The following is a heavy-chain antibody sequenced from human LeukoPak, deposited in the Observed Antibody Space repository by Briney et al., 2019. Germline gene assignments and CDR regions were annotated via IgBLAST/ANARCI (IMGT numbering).Heavy chain of an antibody. CDR3: STWNYVEY. Sequence: GGSLRLSCAASGFTFSSYATSWVRQAPGKGLEWVSAISNSGGDTSYSDSVKGRFTISRDNSKSTLYLQMNSLRAEDTAIYYCSTWNYVEYWGQGTLVPVSS. V-gene: IGHV3-23*01. CDR2: ISNSGGDT. D-gene: IGHD2-2*01. J-gene: IGHJ4*02. CDR1: GFTFSSYA.